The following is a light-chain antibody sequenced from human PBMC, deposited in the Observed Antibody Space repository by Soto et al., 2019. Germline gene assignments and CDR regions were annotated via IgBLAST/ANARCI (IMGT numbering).Light chain of an antibody. CDR2: AAS. CDR3: QQCYSTLFS. CDR1: QTIIRN. Sequence: DIQMTQSPSSLSASVGDRVTITCRASQTIIRNLNWYQQKPGRAPNLLIYAASNLQSGVPSRFSGSASGTEFTLTIIILQPEDFATYYCQQCYSTLFSFGPGTKVEIK. J-gene: IGKJ3*01. V-gene: IGKV1-39*01.